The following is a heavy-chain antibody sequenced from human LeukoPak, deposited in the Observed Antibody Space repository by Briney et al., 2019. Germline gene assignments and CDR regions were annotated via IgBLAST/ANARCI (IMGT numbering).Heavy chain of an antibody. D-gene: IGHD1-26*01. CDR3: TRVRLGAATRYFDF. J-gene: IGHJ4*02. CDR2: IRNKVNTYGT. Sequence: GASLRLSCAASGFSFSDHYMDWVRLAPGKGLEWGGRIRNKVNTYGTQYAASLKGRFTISRDDSKDSLYLQMNSLRSEDTALYFCTRVRLGAATRYFDFWGQGTVVPVSS. V-gene: IGHV3-72*01. CDR1: GFSFSDHY.